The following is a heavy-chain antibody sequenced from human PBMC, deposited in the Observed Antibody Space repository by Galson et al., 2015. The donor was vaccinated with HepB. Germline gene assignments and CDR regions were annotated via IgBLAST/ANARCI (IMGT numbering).Heavy chain of an antibody. V-gene: IGHV3-33*01. CDR2: IWYDGSNK. CDR1: GFTFSSYG. D-gene: IGHD6-6*01. Sequence: SLRLSCAASGFTFSSYGMHWVRQAPGKGLEWVAVIWYDGSNKYYADSVKGRFTISRDNSKNTLYLKMNSLRAEDTAVYYCARDHIAARPGWFDPWGQGTLVTVSS. J-gene: IGHJ5*02. CDR3: ARDHIAARPGWFDP.